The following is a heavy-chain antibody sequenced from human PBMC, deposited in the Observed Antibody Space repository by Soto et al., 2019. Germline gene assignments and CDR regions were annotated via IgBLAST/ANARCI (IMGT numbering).Heavy chain of an antibody. V-gene: IGHV3-33*01. CDR2: IWYDGSNK. J-gene: IGHJ4*02. CDR3: ARDFAPDYGDYFFDY. Sequence: PGGSLRLSCAASGFTFSSYGMHWVRQAPGKGLEWVAVIWYDGSNKYYADSVKGRFTISRDNSKNTLYLQMNSLRAEDTAVYYCARDFAPDYGDYFFDYWGQGXLVTVYS. CDR1: GFTFSSYG. D-gene: IGHD4-17*01.